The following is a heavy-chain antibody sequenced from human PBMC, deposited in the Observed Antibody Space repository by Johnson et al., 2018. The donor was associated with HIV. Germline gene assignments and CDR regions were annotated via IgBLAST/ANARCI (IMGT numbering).Heavy chain of an antibody. Sequence: EVLLLESGGGLVQPGTSLRLSCVASGFTFSNYAMTWVRQAPGEGLEWVADITASGGTTYYADSVKGRFTVSRDDSKNTLYLQMNSLRAEDTAVYYCAKIMSKWSVDDDAFDVWGQGTLVTVSS. CDR3: AKIMSKWSVDDDAFDV. V-gene: IGHV3-23*01. CDR2: ITASGGTT. J-gene: IGHJ3*01. CDR1: GFTFSNYA. D-gene: IGHD2-15*01.